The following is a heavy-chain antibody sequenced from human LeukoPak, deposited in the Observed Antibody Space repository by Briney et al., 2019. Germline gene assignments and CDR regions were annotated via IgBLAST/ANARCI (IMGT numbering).Heavy chain of an antibody. V-gene: IGHV1-46*01. CDR3: ARGPHYYDSSGYSSEGVDY. CDR2: INPSGGST. D-gene: IGHD3-22*01. J-gene: IGHJ4*02. Sequence: GASVKVSCKASGYTFTSYYMHWVRQAPGQGLEWMGIINPSGGSTSYAQKFQGRVTMTRDTSTSTVYMELSSLRSEDTAVYYCARGPHYYDSSGYSSEGVDYWGQGTLVTVSS. CDR1: GYTFTSYY.